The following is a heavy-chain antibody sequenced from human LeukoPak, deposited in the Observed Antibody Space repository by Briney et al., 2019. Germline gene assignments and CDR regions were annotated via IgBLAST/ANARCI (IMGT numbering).Heavy chain of an antibody. D-gene: IGHD3-22*01. CDR1: GFTFSSYG. Sequence: PGGSLRLSCAASGFTFSSYGMHWVRQAPGKGLEWVAVIWYDGSNKYYADSVKGRFTISRDNSKNTVYLQMNSLRAEDTAVYYCAREVYDSSGYYLLSRNYVDYWGQGTLVTVSS. CDR3: AREVYDSSGYYLLSRNYVDY. CDR2: IWYDGSNK. V-gene: IGHV3-33*01. J-gene: IGHJ4*02.